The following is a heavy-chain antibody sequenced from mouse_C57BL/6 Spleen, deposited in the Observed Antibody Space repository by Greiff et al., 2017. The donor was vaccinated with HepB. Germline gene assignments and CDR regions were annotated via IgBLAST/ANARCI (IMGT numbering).Heavy chain of an antibody. V-gene: IGHV3-6*01. Sequence: EVQVVESGPGLVKPSQSLSLTCSVTGYSITSGYYWNWILQFPGNKLEWMGYISYDGSNNYNPSLKNRISITRDTSKNQFFLKLNSVTTEDTATYYCARSGAYYSNYGFAYWGQGTLVTVSA. J-gene: IGHJ3*01. CDR3: ARSGAYYSNYGFAY. CDR1: GYSITSGYY. D-gene: IGHD2-5*01. CDR2: ISYDGSN.